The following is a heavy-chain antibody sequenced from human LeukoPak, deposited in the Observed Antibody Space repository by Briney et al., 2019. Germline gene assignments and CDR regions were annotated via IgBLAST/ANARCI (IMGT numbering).Heavy chain of an antibody. CDR3: AGYYYDSRGPRLDY. J-gene: IGHJ4*02. V-gene: IGHV1-18*01. D-gene: IGHD3-22*01. Sequence: ASVKVSCKTSGYTFSSYGISWVRQAPGQGLEWMGWISAYNGNTNYAQKLQSRVTMTTDTSTSTAYMDLRSLRSDDTAVYYCAGYYYDSRGPRLDYWAQGTLLTVSS. CDR2: ISAYNGNT. CDR1: GYTFSSYG.